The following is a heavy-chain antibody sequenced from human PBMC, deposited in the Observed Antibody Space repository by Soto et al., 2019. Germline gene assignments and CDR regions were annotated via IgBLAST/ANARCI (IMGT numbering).Heavy chain of an antibody. D-gene: IGHD6-6*01. CDR3: AGQSIAARFYNY. Sequence: PGGSLRLSCAASGFTFSSYAMSWVRQAPGKGLEWVSAISGSGGSTYYADSVKGRFTISRDNSKNTLYLQMNSLRAEDTAVYYCAGQSIAARFYNYWGQGTLVTVSS. CDR2: ISGSGGST. J-gene: IGHJ4*02. V-gene: IGHV3-23*01. CDR1: GFTFSSYA.